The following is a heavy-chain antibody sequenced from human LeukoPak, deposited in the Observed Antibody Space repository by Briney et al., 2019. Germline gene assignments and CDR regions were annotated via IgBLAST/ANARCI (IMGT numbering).Heavy chain of an antibody. CDR2: IIPIRGIA. J-gene: IGHJ6*02. D-gene: IGHD2-15*01. V-gene: IGHV1-69*04. Sequence: SVKVSCKASGGTFSSYAISWVRQAPGQGLEWMGRIIPIRGIANYAQKFQGRVTITADKSTSTAYMELSSLRSEDTAVYYCARTGRMVAATGSWPYYYYGMDVWGQGTTVTVSS. CDR3: ARTGRMVAATGSWPYYYYGMDV. CDR1: GGTFSSYA.